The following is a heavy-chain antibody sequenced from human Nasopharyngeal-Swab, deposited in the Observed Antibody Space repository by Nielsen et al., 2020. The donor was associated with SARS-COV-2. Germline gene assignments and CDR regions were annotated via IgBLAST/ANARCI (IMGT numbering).Heavy chain of an antibody. CDR3: AHSLSTWIQLRERSRWFDP. Sequence: SGPSLAKPTQTLTLTCTFSGFSLSTRDVNVAWIRQPPGKALEWLALIYWHDDKRYSPSLKSRLTITKDTSKNQVVLTMTNMDPVDTATYYCAHSLSTWIQLRERSRWFDPWGQRTLVTVSS. CDR1: GFSLSTRDVN. J-gene: IGHJ5*02. V-gene: IGHV2-5*01. D-gene: IGHD5-18*01. CDR2: IYWHDDK.